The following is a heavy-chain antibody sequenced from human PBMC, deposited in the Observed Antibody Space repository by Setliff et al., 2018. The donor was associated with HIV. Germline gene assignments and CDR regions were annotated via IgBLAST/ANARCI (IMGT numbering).Heavy chain of an antibody. CDR3: AKEGNSVDNWLDP. V-gene: IGHV4-31*03. Sequence: SLTCTVSGDPIFIGGYYWSWIRQHPGGGLEWIGYIYHTRKTYYNPSLQSRIIMSLDMSQNQFSLKLSSVTAADTAVYYCAKEGNSVDNWLDPWGPGTLVTVSS. CDR2: IYHTRKT. CDR1: GDPIFIGGYY. D-gene: IGHD1-26*01. J-gene: IGHJ5*02.